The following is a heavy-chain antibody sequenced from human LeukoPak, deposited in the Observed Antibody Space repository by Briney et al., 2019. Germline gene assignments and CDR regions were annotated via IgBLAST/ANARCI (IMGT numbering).Heavy chain of an antibody. D-gene: IGHD6-19*01. J-gene: IGHJ6*03. Sequence: ASVKVSCKASGYTFTSYGISWVRQAPGQGLEWMGWISAYNGNTNYAQKLQGRVTVTTDTSTSTAYMELRSLRSDDTAVYYCARLSYSSGRSKRDYYYMDVWGKGTTVTVSS. CDR3: ARLSYSSGRSKRDYYYMDV. V-gene: IGHV1-18*01. CDR2: ISAYNGNT. CDR1: GYTFTSYG.